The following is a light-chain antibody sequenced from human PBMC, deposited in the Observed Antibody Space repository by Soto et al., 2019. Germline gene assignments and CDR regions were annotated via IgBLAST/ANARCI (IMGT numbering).Light chain of an antibody. Sequence: QAALTQPPSASGSPGQSVTISCTGTSSDVGGYNYVSWYQQHPGKAPKLMIYEVSKRPSGVPDRFSGPKSGNTASLTVSGLWAADDADYYCSSYPGSNNYVFGTGTKVTVL. CDR3: SSYPGSNNYV. V-gene: IGLV2-8*01. J-gene: IGLJ1*01. CDR1: SSDVGGYNY. CDR2: EVS.